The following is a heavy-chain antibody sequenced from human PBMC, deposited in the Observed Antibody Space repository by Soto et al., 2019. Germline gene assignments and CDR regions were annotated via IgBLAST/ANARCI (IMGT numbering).Heavy chain of an antibody. CDR3: ARVGPYYDMDV. CDR1: GFAFTTYS. CDR2: ISSTSTTI. J-gene: IGHJ6*02. Sequence: EVQLVESGGGFVQPGGSLRLSCAASGFAFTTYSMNWVRQAPGKGLEWVSYISSTSTTILYADSVKGRFTISRDNADNSLYLPMNSLTDEDTAMYSCARVGPYYDMDVWGQGPTVTVSS. V-gene: IGHV3-48*02.